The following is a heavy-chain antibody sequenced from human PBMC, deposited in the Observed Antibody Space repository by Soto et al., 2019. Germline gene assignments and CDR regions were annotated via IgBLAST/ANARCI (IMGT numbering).Heavy chain of an antibody. CDR1: GGSMSSYY. D-gene: IGHD3-3*01. CDR2: IYASGNT. J-gene: IGHJ6*02. Sequence: PSETLSLTCTASGGSMSSYYWNWIRQPPGKGLESIGYIYASGNTNYNPSFKSRVAISIDTSKRQISLNLTSVTAADTAVYYCARLQGVLRFLEWLDYYGMDVWGQGTTVTVSS. V-gene: IGHV4-59*01. CDR3: ARLQGVLRFLEWLDYYGMDV.